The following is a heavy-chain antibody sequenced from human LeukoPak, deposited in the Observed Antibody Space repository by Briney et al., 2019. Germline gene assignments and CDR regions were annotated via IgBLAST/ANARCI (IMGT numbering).Heavy chain of an antibody. D-gene: IGHD6-19*01. CDR3: ARDGSGIAYYYYMDV. CDR2: MNPNSGNT. V-gene: IGHV1-8*01. Sequence: ASVKVSCKASGYTFTSYDINWVRQATGQGLEWMGWMNPNSGNTGYAQKFQGRVTMTRNTYISTAYMELSSLRSEDTAVYYCARDGSGIAYYYYMDVWGKGTTVTISS. CDR1: GYTFTSYD. J-gene: IGHJ6*03.